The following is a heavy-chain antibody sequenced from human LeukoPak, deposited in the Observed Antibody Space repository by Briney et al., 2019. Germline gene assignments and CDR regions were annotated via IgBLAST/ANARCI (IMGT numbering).Heavy chain of an antibody. CDR3: AREGIAVAGTIDY. CDR2: TNHSGST. Sequence: SETLSLTCAVYGGSFSGYYWSWIHQPPGKGLEWIGETNHSGSTNYNPSLKSRVTISVDTSKNQFSLKLSSVTAADTAVYYCAREGIAVAGTIDYWGQGTLVTVSS. D-gene: IGHD6-19*01. J-gene: IGHJ4*02. CDR1: GGSFSGYY. V-gene: IGHV4-34*01.